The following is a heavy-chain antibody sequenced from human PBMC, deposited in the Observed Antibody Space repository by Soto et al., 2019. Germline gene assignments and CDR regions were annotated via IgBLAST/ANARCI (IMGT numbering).Heavy chain of an antibody. D-gene: IGHD6-19*01. Sequence: SETLSLTCTVSGGSVSSGSYYWSWIRQPPGKGLEWIGYIYYSGCTNYNPSLKSRVTISVDTSKNQFSLKLSSVTAADTAVYYCARGDRAGNFDYWGQGTLVTVSS. CDR1: GGSVSSGSYY. J-gene: IGHJ4*02. CDR3: ARGDRAGNFDY. CDR2: IYYSGCT. V-gene: IGHV4-61*01.